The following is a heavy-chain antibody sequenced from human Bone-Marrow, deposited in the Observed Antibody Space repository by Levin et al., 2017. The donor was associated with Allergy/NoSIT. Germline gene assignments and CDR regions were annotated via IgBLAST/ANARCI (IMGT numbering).Heavy chain of an antibody. D-gene: IGHD4-17*01. CDR2: FDPEEGET. J-gene: IGHJ4*02. CDR3: TTSPHTVTTPY. V-gene: IGHV1-24*01. CDR1: GHTLIDLS. Sequence: PVASVKVSCTVSGHTLIDLSMHWVRQAPGKGLEWMGGFDPEEGETVYTPKFLGRVTMTEDTSTDIAYMELRSLTSEDTAIYYCTTSPHTVTTPYWGQGTLVTVSS.